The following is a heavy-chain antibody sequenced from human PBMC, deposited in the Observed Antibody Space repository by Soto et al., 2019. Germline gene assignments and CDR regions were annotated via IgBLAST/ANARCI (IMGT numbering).Heavy chain of an antibody. D-gene: IGHD3-10*01. CDR1: GFTFSSYA. J-gene: IGHJ6*02. Sequence: GGSLRLSCAASGFTFSSYAMSWVRQAPGKGLEWVSAISGSGGSTYYADSVKGHVTISADKSISTAYLQWSSLKASDTAMYYCARFGRGSGSYYYYYGMDVWGQGTTVTVSS. V-gene: IGHV3-23*01. CDR2: ISGSGGST. CDR3: ARFGRGSGSYYYYYGMDV.